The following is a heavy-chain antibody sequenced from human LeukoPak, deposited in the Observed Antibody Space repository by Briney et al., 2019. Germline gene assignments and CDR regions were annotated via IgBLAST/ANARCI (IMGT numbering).Heavy chain of an antibody. Sequence: ASVKVSCKASGYTFTSYAMNWVRQAPGQGLEWMGWINTNTGNPTYAQGFTGRFVFPLDTSVSTAYLQISSLKAEDTAVYYCARDQYSSGWYVRAPYYYYYMDVWGKGTTVTVSS. J-gene: IGHJ6*03. CDR3: ARDQYSSGWYVRAPYYYYYMDV. D-gene: IGHD6-19*01. V-gene: IGHV7-4-1*02. CDR1: GYTFTSYA. CDR2: INTNTGNP.